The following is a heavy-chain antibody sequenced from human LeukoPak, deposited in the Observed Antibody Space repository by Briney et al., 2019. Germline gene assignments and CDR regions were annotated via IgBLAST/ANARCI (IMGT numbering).Heavy chain of an antibody. Sequence: KASETLSLTCAVYGGSFSGYYWSWIRQPPGKGLEWIGEINHSGSTNYNPSLKSRVTISVDTYKNQFSLELSSVTAADTAVYYCARGVLWFGELPAPRMDVWGKGTTVTVSS. J-gene: IGHJ6*04. CDR1: GGSFSGYY. V-gene: IGHV4-34*01. D-gene: IGHD3-10*01. CDR2: INHSGST. CDR3: ARGVLWFGELPAPRMDV.